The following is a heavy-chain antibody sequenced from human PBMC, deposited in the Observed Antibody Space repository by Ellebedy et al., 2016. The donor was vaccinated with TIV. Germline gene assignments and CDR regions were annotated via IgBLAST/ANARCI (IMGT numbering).Heavy chain of an antibody. CDR3: ARDGPWGYHWFDP. D-gene: IGHD3-16*02. CDR2: INPYNGNT. CDR1: GYTFINYG. V-gene: IGHV1-18*04. J-gene: IGHJ5*02. Sequence: AASVKVSCKTSGYTFINYGISWVRQAPGQGLEWMGWINPYNGNTNYVQKLQDRVTMTTDTSTSTAYMELRSLRSDDAAVYYCARDGPWGYHWFDPWGQGTLVTVSS.